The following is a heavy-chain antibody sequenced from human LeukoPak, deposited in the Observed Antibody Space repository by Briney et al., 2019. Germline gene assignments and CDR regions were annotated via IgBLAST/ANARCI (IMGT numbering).Heavy chain of an antibody. CDR1: GYTFTSYD. CDR3: AREDCSGGSCSPSYYYYGMDV. D-gene: IGHD2-15*01. J-gene: IGHJ6*02. V-gene: IGHV1-8*01. Sequence: GASVKVSCKASGYTFTSYDINWVRQATGQGLEWMGWMNPNSGNTGYAQKLQGRVTMTTDTSTSTAYMELRSLRSDDTAVYYCAREDCSGGSCSPSYYYYGMDVWGQGTTVTVSS. CDR2: MNPNSGNT.